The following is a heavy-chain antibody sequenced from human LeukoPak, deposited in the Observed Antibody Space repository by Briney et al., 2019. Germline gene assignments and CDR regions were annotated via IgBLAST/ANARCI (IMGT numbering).Heavy chain of an antibody. V-gene: IGHV3-53*01. CDR1: GFTVSSNY. D-gene: IGHD3-9*01. CDR2: IYSGGST. J-gene: IGHJ4*02. Sequence: GGSLRLSCAASGFTVSSNYMSWVRQAPGKGLEWVSVIYSGGSTYYADSVKGRFTISRDNSKNTLYLQMNSLRAEDTAVYYCARRTDILTGYYQEDWGQGTLVTVSS. CDR3: ARRTDILTGYYQED.